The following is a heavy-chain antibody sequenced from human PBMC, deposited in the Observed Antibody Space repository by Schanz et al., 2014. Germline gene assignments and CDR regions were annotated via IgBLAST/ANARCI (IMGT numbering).Heavy chain of an antibody. D-gene: IGHD3-16*01. CDR1: GFTFSSYG. V-gene: IGHV3-9*01. J-gene: IGHJ6*02. CDR2: ISWNSGSI. Sequence: EVQLEESGGGVVQPGRSLRLSCAASGFTFSSYGMHWVRQVPGKGLEWVSGISWNSGSIGYADSVKGRFTISRDDAKNSLYLQMNSLRAEDTALYYCAKDRQNRVNRVGYYYGMDVWGQGTTVTVSS. CDR3: AKDRQNRVNRVGYYYGMDV.